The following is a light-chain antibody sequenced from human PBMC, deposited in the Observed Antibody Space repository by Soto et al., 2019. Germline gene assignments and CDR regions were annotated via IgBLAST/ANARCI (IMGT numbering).Light chain of an antibody. J-gene: IGLJ1*01. V-gene: IGLV2-14*01. Sequence: QSVLTQPASVSGSPGQSITISCTGTSSDVGGYNYVSWYQQHPGKAPKFMIYDVSNRPSGVSNRFSGSKSGNTASLTISGLQAEDEADNYCSSYITSNISQIVFGTGTKVTVL. CDR3: SSYITSNISQIV. CDR2: DVS. CDR1: SSDVGGYNY.